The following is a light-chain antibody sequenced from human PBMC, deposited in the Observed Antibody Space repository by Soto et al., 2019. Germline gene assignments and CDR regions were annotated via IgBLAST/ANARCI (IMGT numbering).Light chain of an antibody. CDR2: RAS. J-gene: IGKJ4*01. V-gene: IGKV3-20*01. CDR1: QSVSSDY. Sequence: EIVLTQSPGTLSLSPGEIATLSCRASQSVSSDYLAWYQQKPGQTPKVLIYRASSRATGIPDRFSGSGSGTDFTLTISRLEPEDFAVYSCQQYGSSPLTFGGGNKVEIK. CDR3: QQYGSSPLT.